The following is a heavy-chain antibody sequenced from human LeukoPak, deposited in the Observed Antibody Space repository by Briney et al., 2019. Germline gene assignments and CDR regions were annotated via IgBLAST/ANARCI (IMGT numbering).Heavy chain of an antibody. D-gene: IGHD5-24*01. V-gene: IGHV4-59*01. CDR3: ARDRWYFDY. Sequence: PSETLSLTCTVSGGSISSYYWSWIRQPPGKGLEWIGYIYYCGSTNYNPSLKSRVTISVDTSKNQFSLKLSSVTAADTAVYYCARDRWYFDYWGQGTLVTVSS. CDR1: GGSISSYY. J-gene: IGHJ4*02. CDR2: IYYCGST.